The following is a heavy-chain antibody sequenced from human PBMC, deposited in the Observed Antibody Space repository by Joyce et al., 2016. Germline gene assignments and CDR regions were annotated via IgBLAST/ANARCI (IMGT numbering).Heavy chain of an antibody. CDR2: IGTAGDP. J-gene: IGHJ3*02. CDR1: GFTFSAYE. V-gene: IGHV3-13*05. Sequence: EVQLVEAGGALVQPGGSLRLSCAASGFTFSAYEIHWVRQTTGKGLEWFSAIGTAGDPYYAGSVKGRFTSSRENAKSSLCLQMNSLRAEDTAVYYCARERGGGMSAFDIWGQGTMVTVSS. D-gene: IGHD3-16*01. CDR3: ARERGGGMSAFDI.